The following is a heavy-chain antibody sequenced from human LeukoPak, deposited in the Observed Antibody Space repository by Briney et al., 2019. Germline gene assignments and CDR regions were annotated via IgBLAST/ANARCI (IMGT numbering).Heavy chain of an antibody. CDR2: IWNDGTDE. D-gene: IGHD4-17*01. J-gene: IGHJ4*02. Sequence: PGGSLRLSCVGSGFTFSSYGMHWVRQPPGKGLEWVAAIWNDGTDEFYSDSVKGRFTISRDNSKSTVYLQMNSLRAEDTAVCYCAKEDDYGDLFDYWGQGTLVTVSS. CDR3: AKEDDYGDLFDY. V-gene: IGHV3-33*06. CDR1: GFTFSSYG.